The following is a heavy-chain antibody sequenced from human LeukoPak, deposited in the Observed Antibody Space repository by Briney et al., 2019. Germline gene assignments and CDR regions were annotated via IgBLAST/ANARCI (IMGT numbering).Heavy chain of an antibody. CDR3: ARDLSGVTGYTYGRGIDY. CDR1: GFTFSNYW. D-gene: IGHD5-18*01. Sequence: PGGSLRLSCAASGFTFSNYWMSWVRQAPGKGLEWVANINQDGSEKYYVDSVKGRFTISRDNAKNSLYLQMNSLRAEDTAVYYCARDLSGVTGYTYGRGIDYWGQGTLVTVSS. CDR2: INQDGSEK. J-gene: IGHJ4*02. V-gene: IGHV3-7*01.